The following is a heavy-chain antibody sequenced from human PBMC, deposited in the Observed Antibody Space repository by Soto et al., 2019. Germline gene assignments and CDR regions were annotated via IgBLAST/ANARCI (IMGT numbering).Heavy chain of an antibody. D-gene: IGHD5-18*01. J-gene: IGHJ3*01. V-gene: IGHV4-30-4*08. CDR1: GAVVTSGENY. Sequence: SETLSLTCSVSGAVVTSGENYWSWVRQPPGKGLEWLGYIYDSGVTSYTPALKSRVTLSLDRPNNQVSLKLRSVTAADTAVYFCLRDLYHGYTGTVWGHGTLVT. CDR2: IYDSGVT. CDR3: LRDLYHGYTGTV.